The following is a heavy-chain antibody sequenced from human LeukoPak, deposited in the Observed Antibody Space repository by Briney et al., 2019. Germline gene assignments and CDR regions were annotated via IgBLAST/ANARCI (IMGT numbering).Heavy chain of an antibody. Sequence: GASVKVSCKVSGYTLTELSMHWLRQAPGKGLEWMGGFDPEDGETIYARKFQGRVTMTEDTSTDTAYMELSSLRSEDTAVYYCATDSEYSSGWSQDYWGQGTLVTVSS. V-gene: IGHV1-24*01. CDR1: GYTLTELS. CDR3: ATDSEYSSGWSQDY. J-gene: IGHJ4*02. CDR2: FDPEDGET. D-gene: IGHD6-19*01.